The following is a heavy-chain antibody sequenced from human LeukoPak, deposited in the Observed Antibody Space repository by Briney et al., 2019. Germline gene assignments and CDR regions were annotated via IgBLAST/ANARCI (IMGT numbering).Heavy chain of an antibody. CDR3: ARGRITILGVVIGIDY. J-gene: IGHJ4*02. Sequence: KPSETLSLTCTVSGGSISSYFWSWIRQPPGKGLEWLGYIYNSGSTNYNPSLKSRATISVDTSKNQFSLKLNSMAAADTAVYYCARGRITILGVVIGIDYWGQGALVTVSS. V-gene: IGHV4-59*01. CDR2: IYNSGST. D-gene: IGHD3-3*01. CDR1: GGSISSYF.